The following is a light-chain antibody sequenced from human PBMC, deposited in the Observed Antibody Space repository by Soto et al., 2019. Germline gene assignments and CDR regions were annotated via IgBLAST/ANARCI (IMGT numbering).Light chain of an antibody. CDR3: QHYGTSPTWT. Sequence: EIVLTQSPGTLSLSPGERATLSCRASQSVSSSYLAWYQQKPGQAPRLLIYGASSRATGIPDRFSGSGSGTDFTLTISRREPEDFAVYYWQHYGTSPTWTFGQGTKVEI. J-gene: IGKJ1*01. CDR2: GAS. V-gene: IGKV3-20*01. CDR1: QSVSSSY.